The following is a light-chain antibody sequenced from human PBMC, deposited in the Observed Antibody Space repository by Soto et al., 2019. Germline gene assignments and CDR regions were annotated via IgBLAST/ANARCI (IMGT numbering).Light chain of an antibody. CDR3: RSYTSSTTLVV. Sequence: QSDLTQPASVSGSPGQSITISCTGTSSDVGGYNYVSWYQQHPGQAPKLMIYDVSNRPSGVSNRFSGSKSGNTASLTISGLQAEDEADYYCRSYTSSTTLVVFGGGTKLTVL. J-gene: IGLJ2*01. CDR2: DVS. CDR1: SSDVGGYNY. V-gene: IGLV2-14*01.